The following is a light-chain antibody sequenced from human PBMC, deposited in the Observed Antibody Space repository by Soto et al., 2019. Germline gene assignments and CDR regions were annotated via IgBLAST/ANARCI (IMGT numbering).Light chain of an antibody. CDR3: SPYAGNNNFYV. V-gene: IGLV2-8*01. CDR2: EVN. CDR1: SSDVGGYNY. J-gene: IGLJ1*01. Sequence: QSVLTQPPSASGSPGQSVTISCTGTSSDVGGYNYVSWYQQHPGKAPKLMIYEVNKRPSGVPDRFSGSKSGNTASLTVSGLQAEDEGDYSCSPYAGNNNFYVFGSGTKVTVL.